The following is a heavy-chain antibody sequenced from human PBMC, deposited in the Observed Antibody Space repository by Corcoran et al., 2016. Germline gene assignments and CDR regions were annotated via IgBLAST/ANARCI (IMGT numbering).Heavy chain of an antibody. CDR1: GGSISSGGYY. J-gene: IGHJ3*02. Sequence: QVQLQESGPGLVKPSQTLSLTCTVSGGSISSGGYYWSWIRQHPGKGLEWIGYIYYSGSTYYNPSLKSRVTISVDTSKNQFSLKLSSVTAADTGVYYCAWEAKNGTKVMGGKGVDDAFDIGGQGTMVTVSS. CDR2: IYYSGST. CDR3: AWEAKNGTKVMGGKGVDDAFDI. D-gene: IGHD2-15*01. V-gene: IGHV4-31*03.